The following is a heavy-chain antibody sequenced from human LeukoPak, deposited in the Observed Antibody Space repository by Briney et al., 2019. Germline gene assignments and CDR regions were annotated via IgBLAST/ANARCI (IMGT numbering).Heavy chain of an antibody. CDR1: GYTFTGYY. V-gene: IGHV1-2*02. J-gene: IGHJ4*02. CDR3: ARALSTKEPFFDY. CDR2: INPDSGGT. D-gene: IGHD2/OR15-2a*01. Sequence: GASVKVSCKASGYTFTGYYMHWVRQAHGQGLEWMGWINPDSGGTNYAQKFQGRVTMTRDTSISTAYMELSRLRSDDTAVYYCARALSTKEPFFDYWGQGTLVTVSS.